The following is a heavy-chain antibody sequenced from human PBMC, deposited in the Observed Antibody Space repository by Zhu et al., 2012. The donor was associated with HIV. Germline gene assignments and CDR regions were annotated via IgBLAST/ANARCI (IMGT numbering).Heavy chain of an antibody. V-gene: IGHV4-59*02. D-gene: IGHD3-16*01. CDR3: SSDYYELGRRFDH. CDR1: GISVTYRH. CDR2: ISFSGNT. Sequence: QVQLQGSGPGLVKPSDTLPLTCLVSGISVTYRHWSWVRQPPGKSLEWIGYISFSGNTEYNPSLKNRVTMSIDTSKNQLSLNLSSVTAADTATYHCSSDYYELGRRFDHWGQGIAVTVSS. J-gene: IGHJ4*02.